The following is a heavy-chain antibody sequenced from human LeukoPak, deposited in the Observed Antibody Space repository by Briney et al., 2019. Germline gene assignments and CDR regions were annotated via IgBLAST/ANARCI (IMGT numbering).Heavy chain of an antibody. CDR1: GYTFTSYD. V-gene: IGHV1-8*01. D-gene: IGHD5-18*01. J-gene: IGHJ4*02. CDR2: MNPNSGNT. CDR3: ARVDTAMARLFDY. Sequence: ASVKVSCMPSGYTFTSYDINWVRHATGQGREWMGRMNPNSGNTGYAQKFQGRVTMTRNTSISTAYMGLSSLRSEDTAVYYCARVDTAMARLFDYWGQGTLVTVSS.